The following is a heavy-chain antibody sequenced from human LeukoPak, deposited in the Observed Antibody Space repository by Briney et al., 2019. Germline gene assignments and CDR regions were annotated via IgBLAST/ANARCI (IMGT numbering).Heavy chain of an antibody. CDR1: GFNFRDHW. J-gene: IGHJ6*02. D-gene: IGHD5-18*01. Sequence: GGSLRLSCAASGFNFRDHWMDWVRQAPGKGLEWVGHIKTDGSETYYLDSLRGRFSISRDNTNNALYLQMNSLRAEDTAVYYCARDAVDTANAVWGQGTTVTVSS. CDR3: ARDAVDTANAV. V-gene: IGHV3-7*01. CDR2: IKTDGSET.